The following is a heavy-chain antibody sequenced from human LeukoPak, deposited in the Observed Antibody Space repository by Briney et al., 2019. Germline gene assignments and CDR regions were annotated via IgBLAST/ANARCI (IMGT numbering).Heavy chain of an antibody. CDR2: INSDGSST. CDR1: GFTFSSYW. D-gene: IGHD3-22*01. Sequence: GGSLRLSCAASGFTFSSYWMHWVRHAPGKGLVWVSRINSDGSSTSYADSVKGRFTISRDNAKNTLYLQMNSLRAEDTAVYYCARVEDDSSGYYYWFDPWGQGTLVTVSS. J-gene: IGHJ5*02. CDR3: ARVEDDSSGYYYWFDP. V-gene: IGHV3-74*01.